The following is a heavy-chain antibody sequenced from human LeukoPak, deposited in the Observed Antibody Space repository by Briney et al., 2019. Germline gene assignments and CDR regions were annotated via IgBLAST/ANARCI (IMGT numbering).Heavy chain of an antibody. Sequence: ASVKVSCKVSGYTLTELSMHWVRQAPGKGLKWMGGFDPEDGETIYAQKFQGRVTMTEDTSTDTAYMELSSLRSEDTAVYYCATFTHRRDSGLQVTIFGPTGFDPWGQGTLVTVSS. D-gene: IGHD3-3*01. CDR1: GYTLTELS. V-gene: IGHV1-24*01. J-gene: IGHJ5*02. CDR3: ATFTHRRDSGLQVTIFGPTGFDP. CDR2: FDPEDGET.